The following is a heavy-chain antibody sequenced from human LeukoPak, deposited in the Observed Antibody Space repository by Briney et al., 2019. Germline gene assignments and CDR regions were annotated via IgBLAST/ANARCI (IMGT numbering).Heavy chain of an antibody. V-gene: IGHV3-21*01. CDR2: ISSSSSYI. CDR1: GYTFSSYG. Sequence: PGGSLRLSCAASGYTFSSYGMHWVRQAPGKGLEWISSISSSSSYIYYADSVKGRFTISRDNAKNSLYLQMSSLRAEDTAVYYCARDGYYDWGSYRYRVHDYWGQGTLVTVSS. D-gene: IGHD3-16*02. CDR3: ARDGYYDWGSYRYRVHDY. J-gene: IGHJ4*02.